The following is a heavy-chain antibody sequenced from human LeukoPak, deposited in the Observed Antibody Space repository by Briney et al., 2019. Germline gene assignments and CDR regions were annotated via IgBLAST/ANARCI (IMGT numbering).Heavy chain of an antibody. CDR3: ARDLTARGSFDY. J-gene: IGHJ4*02. Sequence: SETLSLTCSVSGVSVTNYYWSWVRQPAGKRLEWIGRNYPTGDTIYNLSLKSRVTMSVDMSKNHLSLKLTSVTAADVAVYYCARDLTARGSFDYWGQGILVSVSS. CDR1: GVSVTNYY. CDR2: NYPTGDT. D-gene: IGHD1-26*01. V-gene: IGHV4-4*07.